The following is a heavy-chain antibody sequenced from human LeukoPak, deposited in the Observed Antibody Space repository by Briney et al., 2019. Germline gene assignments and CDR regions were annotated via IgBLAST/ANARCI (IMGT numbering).Heavy chain of an antibody. CDR1: GGSIRRHY. J-gene: IGHJ5*02. CDR3: ARESYSRSPTDGGWFDP. D-gene: IGHD6-13*01. V-gene: IGHV4-59*11. Sequence: SETLSLTCTVSGGSIRRHYWSWIRQPPGKGLEWIGYIYYSGSTNYNPSLKSRVTISVDTSKNQFSLKLSSVTAADTAVYYCARESYSRSPTDGGWFDPWGQGTLVTVSS. CDR2: IYYSGST.